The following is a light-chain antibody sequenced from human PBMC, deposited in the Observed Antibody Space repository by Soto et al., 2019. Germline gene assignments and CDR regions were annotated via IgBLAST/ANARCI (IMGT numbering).Light chain of an antibody. CDR1: QGISNY. CDR2: AAS. V-gene: IGKV1-27*01. J-gene: IGKJ5*01. Sequence: DIQMTQCPSSLSASVGDRVTITCRASQGISNYLAWYQQKPGKVPKLLIYAASTLQSGVPSRFSGSGSGTDFTLTISRLEPEDFAVYYCQHYGSSSNTFGQGTRLEIK. CDR3: QHYGSSSNT.